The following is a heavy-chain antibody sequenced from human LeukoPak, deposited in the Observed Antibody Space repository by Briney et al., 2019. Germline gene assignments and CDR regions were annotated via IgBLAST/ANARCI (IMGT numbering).Heavy chain of an antibody. CDR1: GGSISNSNW. Sequence: PSETLSLTCAVSGGSISNSNWWNWVRQPPGKGLEWIGEIYHSGSTNYNPSLRSRVTISVDRSKNQFSLKLSSVTAADTAVYYCARSRMGWTFDYWGQGTLVTVSS. J-gene: IGHJ4*02. CDR3: ARSRMGWTFDY. V-gene: IGHV4-4*02. CDR2: IYHSGST. D-gene: IGHD1-26*01.